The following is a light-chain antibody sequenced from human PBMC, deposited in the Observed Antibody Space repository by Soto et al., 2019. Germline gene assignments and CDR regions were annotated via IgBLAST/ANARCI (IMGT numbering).Light chain of an antibody. J-gene: IGLJ2*01. Sequence: QSALTQPRSVSGSPGQSATISCTGTSSDVGAYKYVSWYQHHPGKVPELIIYDVTKRPSGVPDRFSGSKSGNTASLTISGLQTEDEADYYCCSYAGSYTVIFGGGTKLTVL. CDR2: DVT. CDR3: CSYAGSYTVI. CDR1: SSDVGAYKY. V-gene: IGLV2-11*01.